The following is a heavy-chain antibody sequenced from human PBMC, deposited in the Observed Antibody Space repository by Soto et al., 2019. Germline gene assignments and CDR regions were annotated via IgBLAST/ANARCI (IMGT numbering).Heavy chain of an antibody. CDR1: GGSITNNNYY. Sequence: SETLSLSCTVSGGSITNNNYYWSWIRQPPGKGLEWIGHMYNSGTTYSNPSLKGRVTISGDTSKNQFSLNLSSVTAADTAVYYCARGPTSDKVDYWGQGTLVTVSS. CDR3: ARGPTSDKVDY. CDR2: MYNSGTT. J-gene: IGHJ4*02. V-gene: IGHV4-30-4*01.